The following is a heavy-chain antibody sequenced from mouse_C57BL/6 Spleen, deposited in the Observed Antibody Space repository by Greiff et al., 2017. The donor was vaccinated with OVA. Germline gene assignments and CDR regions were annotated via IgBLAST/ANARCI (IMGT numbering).Heavy chain of an antibody. Sequence: EVQGVESGGGLVKPGGSLKLSCAASGFTFSDYGMHWVRQAPEKGLEWVAYISSGSSTIYYADTVKGRFTISRDNAKNTLFLQMTSLRSEDTAMYYSARLYYYGSSYGYFDVWGTGTTVTVSS. D-gene: IGHD1-1*01. V-gene: IGHV5-17*01. J-gene: IGHJ1*03. CDR1: GFTFSDYG. CDR3: ARLYYYGSSYGYFDV. CDR2: ISSGSSTI.